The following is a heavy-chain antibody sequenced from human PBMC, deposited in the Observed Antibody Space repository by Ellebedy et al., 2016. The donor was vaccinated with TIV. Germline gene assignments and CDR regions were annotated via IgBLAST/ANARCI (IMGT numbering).Heavy chain of an antibody. CDR3: AGRGY. CDR2: IKRDGSDE. J-gene: IGHJ4*02. Sequence: SWIRQHPGKGLEWVANIKRDGSDEYYVDSVKGRFTISRDNAKNSLYLQMNSLRAEDTAVYYCAGRGYWGQGTLVTVSS. V-gene: IGHV3-7*01.